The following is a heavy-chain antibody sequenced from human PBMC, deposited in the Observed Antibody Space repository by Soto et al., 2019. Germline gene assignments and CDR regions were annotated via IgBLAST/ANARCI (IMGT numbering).Heavy chain of an antibody. CDR3: ARDIFNNNQYYDFWSGYYRVNWFDP. CDR1: GGTFSSYA. J-gene: IGHJ5*02. V-gene: IGHV1-69*13. Sequence: ASVKVSCKASGGTFSSYAISWVRQAPGQGLEWMGEIIPIFGTANYAQKFQGRVTITADESTSTAYMELSSLRSEDTAVYYCARDIFNNNQYYDFWSGYYRVNWFDPWGQGTLVTVSS. CDR2: IIPIFGTA. D-gene: IGHD3-3*01.